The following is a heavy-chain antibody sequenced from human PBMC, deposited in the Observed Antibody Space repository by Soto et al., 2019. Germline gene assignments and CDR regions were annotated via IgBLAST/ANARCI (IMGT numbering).Heavy chain of an antibody. Sequence: SETLSLTCNVSGGPINTGDYYWNWIRQPPGKGLEWIGYVFYSGATNYSPSLKSRAAISMDTSKNQSSLSLTSVTAADTAVYYCARAGFSYGHLLFWGQGIRVTVSS. V-gene: IGHV4-30-4*01. CDR2: VFYSGAT. D-gene: IGHD3-10*01. CDR3: ARAGFSYGHLLF. CDR1: GGPINTGDYY. J-gene: IGHJ4*02.